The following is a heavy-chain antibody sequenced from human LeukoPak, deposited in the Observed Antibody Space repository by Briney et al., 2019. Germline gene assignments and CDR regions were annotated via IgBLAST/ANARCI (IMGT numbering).Heavy chain of an antibody. Sequence: RPSEPLSLTCTVSGGSISSSSYYWGWIRQPPGKGLEWIGSIYYSGSTYYNPSLKSRVTISVDTSKNQFSLKLSSVTAADTAVYYCARRASGAYGDFYWGQGTLVTVSS. CDR1: GGSISSSSYY. CDR2: IYYSGST. J-gene: IGHJ4*02. D-gene: IGHD4-17*01. V-gene: IGHV4-39*01. CDR3: ARRASGAYGDFY.